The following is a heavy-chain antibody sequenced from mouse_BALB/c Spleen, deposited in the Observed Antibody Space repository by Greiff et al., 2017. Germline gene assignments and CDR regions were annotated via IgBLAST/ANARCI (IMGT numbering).Heavy chain of an antibody. CDR2: ISDGGSYT. CDR3: AFKGAMDY. V-gene: IGHV5-4*02. J-gene: IGHJ4*01. CDR1: GFTFSDYY. Sequence: EVQGVESGGGLVKPGGSLKLSCAASGFTFSDYYMYWVRQTPEKRLEWVATISDGGSYTYYPDSVKGRFTISRDNAKNTLYLEMSSLRSEDTAMYYCAFKGAMDYWGQGTSVTVSS.